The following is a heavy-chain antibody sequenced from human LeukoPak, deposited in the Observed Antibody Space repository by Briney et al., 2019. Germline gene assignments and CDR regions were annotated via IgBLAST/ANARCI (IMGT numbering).Heavy chain of an antibody. CDR2: IWYDGSNK. D-gene: IGHD3-22*01. V-gene: IGHV3-33*08. J-gene: IGHJ1*01. Sequence: PGGSLRLSCAASGFTFSSYGMHWVRQAPGKGLEWVAVIWYDGSNKYYADSVKGRFTISRDNSKNTLYLQMNSLRAEDTAVYYCARERLDSSGYYYGYFQHWGQGTLVTVSS. CDR3: ARERLDSSGYYYGYFQH. CDR1: GFTFSSYG.